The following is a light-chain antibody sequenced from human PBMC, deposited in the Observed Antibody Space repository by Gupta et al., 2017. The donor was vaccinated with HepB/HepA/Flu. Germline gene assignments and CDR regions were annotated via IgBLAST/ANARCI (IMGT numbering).Light chain of an antibody. Sequence: NFMLTQPHSVSESPGKTVTIPCTRSSGTIASHYVQWYQQRPGSAPTIVIYEDNHRPSGVPDRFSGSIDSSSNSAYLTISGLRSEDAADYYCQSYDTSNHWVFGGGTKVTV. CDR3: QSYDTSNHWV. CDR1: SGTIASHY. V-gene: IGLV6-57*03. J-gene: IGLJ3*02. CDR2: EDN.